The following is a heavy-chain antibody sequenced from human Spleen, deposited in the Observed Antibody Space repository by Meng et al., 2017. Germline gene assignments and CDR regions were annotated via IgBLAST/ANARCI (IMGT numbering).Heavy chain of an antibody. Sequence: GESLKISCAASGFTVSHNYMSWVRQAPGKGLEWVSVIYSGGNTYYADSVKGRFTISRDNSKNTLYLQMDSLRVEDTATYYCARDLGSSWFIDYWGQGTLVTVSS. J-gene: IGHJ4*02. CDR3: ARDLGSSWFIDY. CDR1: GFTVSHNY. D-gene: IGHD6-13*01. CDR2: IYSGGNT. V-gene: IGHV3-66*01.